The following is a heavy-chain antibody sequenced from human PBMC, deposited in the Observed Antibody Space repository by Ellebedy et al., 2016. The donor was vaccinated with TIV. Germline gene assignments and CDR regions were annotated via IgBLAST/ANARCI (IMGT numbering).Heavy chain of an antibody. CDR1: DSSFSSYG. Sequence: GESLKISCEASDSSFSSYGMSWVRQAPGKGLEWCSSISTTDGTHYADSVKGRFTISRDNPKNTLYLQMNSLRVEDTAVYYCATQLRNTEFWGQGTLVIVSS. V-gene: IGHV3-23*01. D-gene: IGHD5-24*01. J-gene: IGHJ4*02. CDR2: ISTTDGT. CDR3: ATQLRNTEF.